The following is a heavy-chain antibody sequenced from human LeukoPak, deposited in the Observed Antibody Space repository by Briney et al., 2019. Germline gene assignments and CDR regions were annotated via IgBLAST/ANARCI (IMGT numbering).Heavy chain of an antibody. J-gene: IGHJ4*02. D-gene: IGHD3-10*01. CDR3: ARWYGSGSYYFDY. V-gene: IGHV1-18*01. Sequence: GASVNVSFKASGYNFISMGIAWVRQAPAQGLEWMGWTTVYNGKTDYAETFQGRVTMTTETSTSTAYMDLSRLTSDDTAVYYCARWYGSGSYYFDYWGQGTLVAVPA. CDR2: TTVYNGKT. CDR1: GYNFISMG.